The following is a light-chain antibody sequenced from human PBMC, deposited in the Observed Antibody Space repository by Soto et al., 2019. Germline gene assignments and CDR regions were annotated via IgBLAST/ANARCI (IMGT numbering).Light chain of an antibody. Sequence: EIVMTQSPATVSVSPGQSVTLSCRASQTVSNNLAWYQQKPGQAPRLLIYGASTRATGIPARFSGSGSGTEFTHTISSLQSEDFAVYYCQQYNNWPPWTFGQGTKVEI. V-gene: IGKV3-15*01. J-gene: IGKJ1*01. CDR1: QTVSNN. CDR3: QQYNNWPPWT. CDR2: GAS.